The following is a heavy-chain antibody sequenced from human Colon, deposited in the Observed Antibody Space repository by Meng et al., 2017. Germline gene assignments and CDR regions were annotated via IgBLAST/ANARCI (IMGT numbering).Heavy chain of an antibody. CDR3: AKGRGAWYGVFDL. CDR1: GFTFSSYA. Sequence: EVQLLESGGGLVQPGGSLRLSCAASGFTFSSYAMSWVRQAPGEGLEWVSTISGSGDSTYYADSGGGRFTISRDNSKNTLFLQMNSLRADDTAVYYCAKGRGAWYGVFDLLGLCTLVTVSS. D-gene: IGHD6-19*01. CDR2: ISGSGDST. V-gene: IGHV3-23*01. J-gene: IGHJ2*01.